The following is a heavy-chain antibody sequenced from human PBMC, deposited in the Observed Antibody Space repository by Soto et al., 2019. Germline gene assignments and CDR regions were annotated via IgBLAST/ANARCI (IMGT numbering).Heavy chain of an antibody. V-gene: IGHV1-18*01. J-gene: IGHJ6*03. CDR3: ARGVDYFYQYMDV. CDR2: ISTYNGNT. CDR1: GYPFTSYS. Sequence: QVQLMQSGAEVKKPGASVKVSCKASGYPFTSYSISWVRRAPGQGLEWMGWISTYNGNTNYAQKFQGRLTMTTDTSTSTAYMEVRSLSSDDTAVYYCARGVDYFYQYMDVWGKGTTVTVSS.